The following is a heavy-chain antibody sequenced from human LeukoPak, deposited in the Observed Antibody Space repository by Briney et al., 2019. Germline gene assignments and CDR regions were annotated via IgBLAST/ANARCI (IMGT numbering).Heavy chain of an antibody. CDR3: ARVAGYSSGWYSRKYYFDY. CDR1: GGSISSSSYY. Sequence: TSETLSLTCTVSGGSISSSSYYWGWIRQPPGKGLEWIGSIYYSGSTYYNPSLKSRVTISVDTSKNQFSLKLSSVTAADTAVYYCARVAGYSSGWYSRKYYFDYWGQGTLVTVSS. D-gene: IGHD6-19*01. CDR2: IYYSGST. V-gene: IGHV4-39*07. J-gene: IGHJ4*02.